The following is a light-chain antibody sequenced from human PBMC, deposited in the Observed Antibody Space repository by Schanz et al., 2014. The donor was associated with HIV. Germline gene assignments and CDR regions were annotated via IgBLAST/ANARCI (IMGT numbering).Light chain of an antibody. CDR3: SSYAATSNVL. CDR2: EVD. J-gene: IGLJ3*02. Sequence: QSALTQPASVSGSPGQSITISCTGTSSDVGSYNLVSWYQQHPGKAPKLIIYEVDKRPSGVPDRFSGSKSGNTASLTISGLQAEDEAEYYCSSYAATSNVLFGGGTKLTVL. CDR1: SSDVGSYNL. V-gene: IGLV2-14*02.